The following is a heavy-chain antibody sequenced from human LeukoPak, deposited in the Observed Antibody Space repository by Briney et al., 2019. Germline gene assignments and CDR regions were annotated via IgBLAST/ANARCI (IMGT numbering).Heavy chain of an antibody. V-gene: IGHV1-69*13. J-gene: IGHJ4*02. CDR3: ARASDYVWGSYPTDY. Sequence: SVKVSCKASGGTFRDYPLSWVRQAPGQGLEWMGGIIPMFGTAKYAQNFEGRVKITADESTSTAYMELSRLRSEDTAVYYCARASDYVWGSYPTDYWGQGTLVTVSS. CDR2: IIPMFGTA. CDR1: GGTFRDYP. D-gene: IGHD3-16*02.